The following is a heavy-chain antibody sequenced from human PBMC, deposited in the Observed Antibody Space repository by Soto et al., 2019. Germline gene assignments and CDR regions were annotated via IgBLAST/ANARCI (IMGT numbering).Heavy chain of an antibody. V-gene: IGHV1-18*01. J-gene: IGHJ4*02. D-gene: IGHD3-22*01. CDR1: GYTFTSNG. CDR2: ISANSGNT. CDR3: AARPYYYDSSGYLYYFDY. Sequence: ASVKVSCKASGYTFTSNGISWVRQAPGQGLEWMGWISANSGNTNYPQKLQGRVIMTTETSTTTAYMELRSLRSEDTAVYYCAARPYYYDSSGYLYYFDYWGQGTLVTVSS.